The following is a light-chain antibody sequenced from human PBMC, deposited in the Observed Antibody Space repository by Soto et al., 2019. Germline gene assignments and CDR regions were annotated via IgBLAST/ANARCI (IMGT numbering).Light chain of an antibody. V-gene: IGLV2-23*03. J-gene: IGLJ2*01. CDR1: SSDVGSYNL. CDR3: CSYAGSRTFVV. Sequence: QSVLTQPASVSGSPGQSITISCTGTSSDVGSYNLVSWYQQHPGKAPKLMIYEGSKWPSGVSNRFSGSKSGNTASLTISGLQAEDEADYYCCSYAGSRTFVVFGGGTKVTVL. CDR2: EGS.